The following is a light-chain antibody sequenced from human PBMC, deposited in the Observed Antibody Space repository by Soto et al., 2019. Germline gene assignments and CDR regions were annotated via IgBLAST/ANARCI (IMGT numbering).Light chain of an antibody. V-gene: IGKV1-27*01. CDR3: QRYYADPPMYT. CDR1: QGIRNS. CDR2: GAS. J-gene: IGKJ2*01. Sequence: DIQMTQSPSYLSASVGDRVTITCRASQGIRNSLAWYQQKPGKVPNLLIYGASTLQSGVPSRFSGSGSGTDFTLAISRLQPEDVATYFFQRYYADPPMYTFGQGTKLEIK.